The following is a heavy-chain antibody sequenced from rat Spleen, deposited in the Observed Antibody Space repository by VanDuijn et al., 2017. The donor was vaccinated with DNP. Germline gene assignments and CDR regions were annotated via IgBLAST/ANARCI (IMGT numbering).Heavy chain of an antibody. V-gene: IGHV5S10*01. CDR2: IIYYGSRT. D-gene: IGHD3-8*01. Sequence: EVQLVESGGGLVQPGRSLKLSCAASGFTFSDYNMSWVRQAPKKGLEWVATIIYYGSRTYYRDSVKGRFTISRDKAKSTLYLQMDSLRSEDTATYSCATSYGYPPFAYWGQGTLVTVSS. J-gene: IGHJ3*01. CDR3: ATSYGYPPFAY. CDR1: GFTFSDYN.